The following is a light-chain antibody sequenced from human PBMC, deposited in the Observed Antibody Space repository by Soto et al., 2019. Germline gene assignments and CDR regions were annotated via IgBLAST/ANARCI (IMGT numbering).Light chain of an antibody. CDR3: QQYYSYPIT. Sequence: AIRMTQSPSSLSASTGDRVTITCRASQGISSYLAWYQQKPGKAPKLLIYAASTLQSGVPSRFSGSGSGTDFTLTISCLQSEDFAPYYCQQYYSYPITFGPGTKVDIK. V-gene: IGKV1-8*01. J-gene: IGKJ3*01. CDR2: AAS. CDR1: QGISSY.